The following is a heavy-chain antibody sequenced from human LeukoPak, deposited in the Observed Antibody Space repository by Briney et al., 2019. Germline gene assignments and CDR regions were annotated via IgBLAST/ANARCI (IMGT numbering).Heavy chain of an antibody. V-gene: IGHV3-7*04. CDR2: IKEDESEK. CDR3: ARRLVATNLDY. J-gene: IGHJ4*02. D-gene: IGHD5-24*01. CDR1: GFTFSRYW. Sequence: GGSLRLSCAASGFTFSRYWMSWVRQAPGKGLEWVANIKEDESEKYYVDSVKARFTISRDNAKKSLYLQMNSLRAEDTAVYYCARRLVATNLDYWGQGTLVTVSS.